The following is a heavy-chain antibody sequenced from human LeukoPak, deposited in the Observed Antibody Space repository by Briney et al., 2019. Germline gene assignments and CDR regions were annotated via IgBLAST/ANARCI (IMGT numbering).Heavy chain of an antibody. D-gene: IGHD3-22*01. J-gene: IGHJ3*02. CDR2: MNPNSGNT. CDR3: ARGYYYDSSGYYVNDAFDI. Sequence: ASVKVSCKASGYTFTSYDINWVRQATGQGLEWMGWMNPNSGNTGYAQKFQGRVTMTRNTSISTAYMELSSLRSEDTAVYYCARGYYYDSSGYYVNDAFDIWGQGTMVTVSS. V-gene: IGHV1-8*01. CDR1: GYTFTSYD.